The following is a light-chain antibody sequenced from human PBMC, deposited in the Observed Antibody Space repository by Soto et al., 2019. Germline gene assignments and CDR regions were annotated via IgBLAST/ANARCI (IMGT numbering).Light chain of an antibody. Sequence: MTQSPSTLSASVGDRVTITCRASQSVSSNLAWYQQKPGQAPRLLIYGASTRATGIPARFSGGGSETEFTLTISSLQSEDFAVYYCQQYHNWPPRTFGQGTKVEIK. CDR3: QQYHNWPPRT. CDR1: QSVSSN. J-gene: IGKJ1*01. CDR2: GAS. V-gene: IGKV3-15*01.